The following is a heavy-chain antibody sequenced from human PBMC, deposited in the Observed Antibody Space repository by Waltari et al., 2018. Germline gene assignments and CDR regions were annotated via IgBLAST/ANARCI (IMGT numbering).Heavy chain of an antibody. V-gene: IGHV3-21*01. CDR2: FRIGTRSNK. CDR1: GFSFRCYA. Sequence: DVLLVESGGGLVKPGGSLRLSCVGSGFSFRCYAMNWVRQAPGQGLEWVASFRIGTRSNKYYAESVKGRFTISRDDGKDSVYLQMNSLRVEDTAIYFCARERAWTGGFDFWGHGTPVTVSS. J-gene: IGHJ4*03. CDR3: ARERAWTGGFDF. D-gene: IGHD1-1*01.